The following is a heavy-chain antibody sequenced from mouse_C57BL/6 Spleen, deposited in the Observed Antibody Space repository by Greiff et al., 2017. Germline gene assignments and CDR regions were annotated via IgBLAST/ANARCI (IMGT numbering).Heavy chain of an antibody. CDR1: GFTFSDYY. J-gene: IGHJ3*01. CDR2: ISNGGGST. D-gene: IGHD2-4*01. V-gene: IGHV5-12*01. Sequence: EVQLVESGGGLVQPGGSLKLSCAASGFTFSDYYMYWVRQTPEKRLEWVAYISNGGGSTYYPDTVKGRFTISRDNAKNTLYLQMIRLKSEDTAMYYCARQRDYDYAWFAYWGQGTLVTVSA. CDR3: ARQRDYDYAWFAY.